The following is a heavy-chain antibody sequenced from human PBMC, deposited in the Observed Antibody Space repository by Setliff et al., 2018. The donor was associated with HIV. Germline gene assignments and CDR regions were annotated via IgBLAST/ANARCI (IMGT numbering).Heavy chain of an antibody. CDR2: MSHSGGA. CDR3: ATSNSWSCRLNY. CDR1: GGSFSGHY. D-gene: IGHD1-26*01. J-gene: IGHJ4*02. V-gene: IGHV4-34*01. Sequence: SETLSLTCAVYGGSFSGHYWSWVRQVPGKGLEWIGEMSHSGGANYNPSLKSRVSISVDTSKRQFSLKMTSVTAADTAVYYCATSNSWSCRLNYWGQGTVVTVSS.